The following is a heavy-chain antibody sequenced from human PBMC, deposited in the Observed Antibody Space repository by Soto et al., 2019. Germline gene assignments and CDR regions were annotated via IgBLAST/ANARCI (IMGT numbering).Heavy chain of an antibody. CDR2: ISGSGGST. CDR1: GFTFSSYA. CDR3: AKGSSSFSSSSGAAPGLCNY. J-gene: IGHJ4*02. Sequence: EVQLLASGGGMVQPGGSLRLSCAASGFTFSSYAMSWVRQAPGKVLEWVSGISGSGGSTYSADTVKGRFTISRDNSKNTLYVQMTSLRAEDSAVYYCAKGSSSFSSSSGAAPGLCNYWGQGTLVTVSS. D-gene: IGHD6-6*01. V-gene: IGHV3-23*01.